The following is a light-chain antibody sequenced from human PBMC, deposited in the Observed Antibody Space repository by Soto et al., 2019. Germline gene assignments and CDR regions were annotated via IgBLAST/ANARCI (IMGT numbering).Light chain of an antibody. CDR1: QSVSSSY. Sequence: DIVLTQSPDTLSLSPGESATLSCRASQSVSSSYLAWYQQKPGQAPRLLIYGASSRATGIPDRFSGSGSGTDFTLTISRLEPEDFAVYYCQQYGSSPFGQGTKVDI. CDR3: QQYGSSP. CDR2: GAS. V-gene: IGKV3-20*01. J-gene: IGKJ1*01.